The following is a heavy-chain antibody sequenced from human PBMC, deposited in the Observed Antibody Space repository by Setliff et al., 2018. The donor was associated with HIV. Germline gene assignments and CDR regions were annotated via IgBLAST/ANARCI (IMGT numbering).Heavy chain of an antibody. CDR3: AAPSSVYIFGVLTPVSFDY. V-gene: IGHV1-24*01. CDR1: GDTPTKLS. CDR2: FDHEEGKI. D-gene: IGHD3-3*02. Sequence: GASVKVSCKVSGDTPTKLSIYWVRQAPGKGLEWMGGFDHEEGKIIYAQKFQGRVSMTEDTSTDTAYMDLSSLRSDDTAVYYCAAPSSVYIFGVLTPVSFDYWGQGTLVTVSS. J-gene: IGHJ4*02.